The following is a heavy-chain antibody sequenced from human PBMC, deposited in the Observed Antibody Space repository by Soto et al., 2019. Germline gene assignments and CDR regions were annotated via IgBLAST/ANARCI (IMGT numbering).Heavy chain of an antibody. CDR1: GFSFSSYA. CDR2: ISGSGGSI. Sequence: WGSLRLSCAASGFSFSSYAMSWFRQAPGKGLEWVSGISGSGGSIYYADSVKGRFTISRDNSKNTLYLQMSSLTTEDTAAYYCARGTMGAAKWFDPWGQGTLATVSS. D-gene: IGHD1-26*01. V-gene: IGHV3-23*01. J-gene: IGHJ5*02. CDR3: ARGTMGAAKWFDP.